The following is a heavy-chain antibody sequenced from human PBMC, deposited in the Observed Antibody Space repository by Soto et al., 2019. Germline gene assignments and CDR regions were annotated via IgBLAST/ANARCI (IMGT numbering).Heavy chain of an antibody. J-gene: IGHJ6*02. CDR2: IIPIFGTA. Sequence: SVKVSFKAAGGTFSSYASSWVRRAPGQGLEWMGGIIPIFGTANYAQKFQGRVTITADKSTSTAYMELSSLRSEDTAVYYCASDGPEIYYGMDVWGQGTTVTV. CDR3: ASDGPEIYYGMDV. CDR1: GGTFSSYA. V-gene: IGHV1-69*06.